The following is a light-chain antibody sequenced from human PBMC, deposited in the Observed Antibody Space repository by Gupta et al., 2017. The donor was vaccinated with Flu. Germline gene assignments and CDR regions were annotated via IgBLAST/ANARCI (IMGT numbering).Light chain of an antibody. Sequence: PSSLSASVGDRVTITCQASQDISNYLNWYQQKPGKAPKLLIYDASNLETGVPSRFSGSGSGTDFTFTISSLQPEDIATYYCQQEDNPCITFGHGTKVDIK. CDR2: DAS. CDR1: QDISNY. J-gene: IGKJ3*01. V-gene: IGKV1-33*01. CDR3: QQEDNPCIT.